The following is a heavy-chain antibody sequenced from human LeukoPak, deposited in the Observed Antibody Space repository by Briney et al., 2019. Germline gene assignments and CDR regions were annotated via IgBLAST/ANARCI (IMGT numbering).Heavy chain of an antibody. CDR1: GFTVSSNY. J-gene: IGHJ5*02. Sequence: GGSLRLSCAASGFTVSSNYMSWVRQAPGKGLEWVSVIYSGGSTYYADSVKGRFTISRDNSKNTLYLQMNSLRAEDTVVYYCARGIAAAANEDRFDPWGQGTLVTVSS. D-gene: IGHD6-13*01. V-gene: IGHV3-53*01. CDR3: ARGIAAAANEDRFDP. CDR2: IYSGGST.